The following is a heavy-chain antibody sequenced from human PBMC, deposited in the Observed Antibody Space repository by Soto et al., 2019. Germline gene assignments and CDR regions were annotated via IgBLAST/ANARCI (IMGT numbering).Heavy chain of an antibody. J-gene: IGHJ4*02. Sequence: GGSLSLSCAASGFTFSSYWMSWVRQAPGKGLEWVANIKQDGSEKYYVDSVKGRFTISRDNAKNSLYLQMNSLRAEDTAVCYCAREDFWSGPYFDYWGQGTLVTVSS. CDR1: GFTFSSYW. V-gene: IGHV3-7*05. D-gene: IGHD3-3*01. CDR2: IKQDGSEK. CDR3: AREDFWSGPYFDY.